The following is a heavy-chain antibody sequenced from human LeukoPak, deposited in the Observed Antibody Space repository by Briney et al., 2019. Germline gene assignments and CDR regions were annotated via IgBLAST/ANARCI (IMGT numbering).Heavy chain of an antibody. Sequence: LPGGSLRLSCAASGFTFSSYGMHWVRQAPGKGLEWVAVISYDGSNKYYADSVKGRFIISRDNSKNTLYLQMNSLRAEDTAVYYCAKVREGSGYSFWDLYYFDYWGQGTLVTVSS. CDR2: ISYDGSNK. V-gene: IGHV3-30*18. J-gene: IGHJ4*02. CDR3: AKVREGSGYSFWDLYYFDY. CDR1: GFTFSSYG. D-gene: IGHD3-3*01.